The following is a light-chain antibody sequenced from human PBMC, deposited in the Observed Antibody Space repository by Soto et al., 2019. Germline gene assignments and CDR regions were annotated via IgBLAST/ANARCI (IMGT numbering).Light chain of an antibody. CDR1: SSNIGSNT. Sequence: QSVLTQPPSASGTPGQRVTISCSGSSSNIGSNTVNWYQQLPGTAPKLLICSNNQRPSGVPDRFSGSKSGTSASLAISGLQSEDEADYYCAAWDDSLNCVVFGGGTQLTVL. J-gene: IGLJ2*01. CDR2: SNN. V-gene: IGLV1-44*01. CDR3: AAWDDSLNCVV.